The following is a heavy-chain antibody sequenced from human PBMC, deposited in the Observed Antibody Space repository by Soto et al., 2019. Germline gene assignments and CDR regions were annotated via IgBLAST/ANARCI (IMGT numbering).Heavy chain of an antibody. J-gene: IGHJ4*02. Sequence: QVQLQESGPGLVKPSQTLSLTCTVSGGSISSGDYFWNWIRQHPGKGLEWIGYIYYSGSTDYNPSLRSRLTISVDTSTNQFSLTLSSVTAADTAVYYGARWVSGRPYGFDYWGQGTLVTVSS. D-gene: IGHD3-10*01. V-gene: IGHV4-31*03. CDR3: ARWVSGRPYGFDY. CDR2: IYYSGST. CDR1: GGSISSGDYF.